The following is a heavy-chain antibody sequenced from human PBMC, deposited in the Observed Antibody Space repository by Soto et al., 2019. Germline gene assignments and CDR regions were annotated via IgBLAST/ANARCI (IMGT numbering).Heavy chain of an antibody. D-gene: IGHD2-21*01. Sequence: QVQLVQSGAEVKKPGSSVKVSCKDSGGTFSTYSMFWVRQAPGQGLEWMGRIIPMLGVRNYAQRFQDRVTITEGKSTARVHLERSSLRSADTALYYCTIGSWSGEVFDIWGQGTMVTVSS. CDR2: IIPMLGVR. CDR1: GGTFSTYS. V-gene: IGHV1-69*02. CDR3: TIGSWSGEVFDI. J-gene: IGHJ3*02.